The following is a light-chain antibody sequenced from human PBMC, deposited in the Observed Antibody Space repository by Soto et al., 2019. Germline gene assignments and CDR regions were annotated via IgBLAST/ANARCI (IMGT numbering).Light chain of an antibody. V-gene: IGLV7-46*01. Sequence: AVVSQEPSLTVPPGGTVTLTCGSSTGAVTNGHYPYWFQQKPGQAPRTLIYDTTSRHSWTPARFSGSPLGGKAALTLSGAQPEDEAEYYCLLSYNGPYVFGTGTKVTVL. J-gene: IGLJ1*01. CDR2: DTT. CDR3: LLSYNGPYV. CDR1: TGAVTNGHY.